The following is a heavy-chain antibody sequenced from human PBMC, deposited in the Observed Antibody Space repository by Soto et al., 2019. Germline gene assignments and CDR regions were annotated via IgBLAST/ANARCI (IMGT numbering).Heavy chain of an antibody. V-gene: IGHV3-53*01. Sequence: EVQLVESGGGLIQPGGSLRLSCTASEFNVNSDYMNWVRQAPGKGLEWVSALSASGITFYADSVKGRFTISRDNSKNALYLQMDRLRVEATAVYYCVRESETGSSSCLDYWGQGTLVTVSS. D-gene: IGHD6-6*01. CDR2: LSASGIT. J-gene: IGHJ4*02. CDR1: EFNVNSDY. CDR3: VRESETGSSSCLDY.